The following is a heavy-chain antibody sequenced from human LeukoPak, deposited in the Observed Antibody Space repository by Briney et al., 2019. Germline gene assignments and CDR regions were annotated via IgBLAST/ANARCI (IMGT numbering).Heavy chain of an antibody. D-gene: IGHD4-17*01. CDR1: GFTFSDYY. V-gene: IGHV3-11*01. J-gene: IGHJ4*02. CDR2: ISSSGSTI. Sequence: PGGSLRLSCAASGFTFSDYYMSWIRQAPGKGLERVSYISSSGSTIYYADSVKGRFTISRDNAKNSLYLQMNSLRAEDTAVYYCARDMVHDYGVHDDYWGQGTLVTVSS. CDR3: ARDMVHDYGVHDDY.